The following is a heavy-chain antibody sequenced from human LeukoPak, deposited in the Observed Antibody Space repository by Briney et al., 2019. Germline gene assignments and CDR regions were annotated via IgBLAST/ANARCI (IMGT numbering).Heavy chain of an antibody. J-gene: IGHJ6*02. CDR3: ARAVGYSYGLDYYYYGMDV. V-gene: IGHV1-8*01. CDR1: GYTFTSYD. Sequence: ASVKVSCKASGYTFTSYDINWVRQATGQGLEWMGWMNPNSGNTGYAQKFRGRVTMTRNTSISTAYMELSSLRSEDTAVYYCARAVGYSYGLDYYYYGMDVWGQGTTVTVSS. CDR2: MNPNSGNT. D-gene: IGHD5-18*01.